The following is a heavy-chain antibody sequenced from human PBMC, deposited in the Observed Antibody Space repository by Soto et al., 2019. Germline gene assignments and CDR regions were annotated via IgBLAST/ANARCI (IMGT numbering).Heavy chain of an antibody. Sequence: QVQLQESGPGLVKPSQTLSLTCTVSGGSISSGGYYWGWSRQHPGKGLEWSVYIYCSGDTYSNPYLKRRINMSVDTYKNQFSLKLSSVAAADTAGYFGTRGEWESYYQDYWGQGTLVTVSS. V-gene: IGHV4-31*03. CDR2: IYCSGDT. D-gene: IGHD1-26*01. CDR3: TRGEWESYYQDY. CDR1: GGSISSGGYY. J-gene: IGHJ4*02.